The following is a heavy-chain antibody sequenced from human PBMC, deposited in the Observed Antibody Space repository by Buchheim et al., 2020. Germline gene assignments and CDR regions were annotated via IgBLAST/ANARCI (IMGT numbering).Heavy chain of an antibody. V-gene: IGHV3-15*01. J-gene: IGHJ6*02. CDR2: TKSKADGGTT. CDR1: GGSFSGYY. CDR3: TTIRATVTTWVIYYYGMDV. Sequence: VQLQQWGAGLLKPSETLSLTCAVYGGSFSGYYWSWIRQPPGKGLEWVGRTKSKADGGTTDYAAPVKGRFTISRDDSKNTLYLQMNSLKTEDTAVYYCTTIRATVTTWVIYYYGMDVWGQGTT. D-gene: IGHD4-17*01.